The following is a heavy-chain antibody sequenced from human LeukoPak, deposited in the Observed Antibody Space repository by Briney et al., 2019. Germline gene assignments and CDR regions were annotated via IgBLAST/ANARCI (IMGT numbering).Heavy chain of an antibody. CDR1: GGSMNNYY. CDR3: ARYDYGDCWFDP. Sequence: SETLSLTCTVSGGSMNNYYWSWIRQAPGRGLEWIGYISDSGSTNYNPSLRSRVTISVDTSKNQFSLKLSSVTAADTALYYCARYDYGDCWFDPWGQGTLVTVSS. J-gene: IGHJ5*02. V-gene: IGHV4-59*01. CDR2: ISDSGST. D-gene: IGHD4-17*01.